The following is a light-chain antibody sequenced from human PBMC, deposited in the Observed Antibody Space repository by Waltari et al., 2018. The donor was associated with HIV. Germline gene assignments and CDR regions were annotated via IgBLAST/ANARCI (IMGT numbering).Light chain of an antibody. CDR1: SGHTNYA. V-gene: IGLV4-69*01. CDR3: QTWGTGIVV. J-gene: IGLJ2*01. CDR2: LSTNGSH. Sequence: QVVLTQSPSASASLGASVKLTCTLSSGHTNYAIAWHQQQPEKGPRYLMRLSTNGSHTKGYGIPDRFSGSSSGAERYLTISSLQSEDEADYYCQTWGTGIVVFGGGTKLTVL.